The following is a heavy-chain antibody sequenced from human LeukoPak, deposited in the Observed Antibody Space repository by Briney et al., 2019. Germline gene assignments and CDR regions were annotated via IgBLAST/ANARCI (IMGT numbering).Heavy chain of an antibody. CDR2: IYYSGST. Sequence: PSQTLSLTCTVSGGSISSGDYYWSWIRQPPGKGLEWIGYIYYSGSTNYNPSLKSRVTISVDTSKNQFSLKLSSVTAADTAVYYCARAPDTMIVVYFDYWGQGTLVTVSS. J-gene: IGHJ4*02. D-gene: IGHD3-22*01. CDR3: ARAPDTMIVVYFDY. V-gene: IGHV4-61*08. CDR1: GGSISSGDYY.